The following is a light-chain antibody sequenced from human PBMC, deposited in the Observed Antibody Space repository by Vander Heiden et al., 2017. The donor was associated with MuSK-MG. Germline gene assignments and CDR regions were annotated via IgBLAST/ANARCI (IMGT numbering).Light chain of an antibody. CDR2: AAS. CDR3: QQSYSTPFT. V-gene: IGKV1-39*01. CDR1: QSISSY. J-gene: IGKJ3*01. Sequence: DIQMTQSPSSLSASVGDRVTITCRASQSISSYLNWYQQKPGKAPKLLIYAASSLQSPVPSRFSGSGSGTDFTLTISRLQPEDFATYYCQQSYSTPFTFGHGTKVDIK.